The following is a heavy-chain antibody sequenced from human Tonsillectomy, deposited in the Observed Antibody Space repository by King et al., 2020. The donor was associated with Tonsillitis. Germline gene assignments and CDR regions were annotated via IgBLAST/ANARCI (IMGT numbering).Heavy chain of an antibody. CDR3: AKAQDAYGDYDYFYYGMDV. CDR1: AFIFRIYG. V-gene: IGHV3-30*18. CDR2: ISYDGSNK. J-gene: IGHJ6*02. Sequence: VQLVESGGGVVQPGRSLRLSCAASAFIFRIYGMHWVRQAPGKGLEWVAVISYDGSNKNYADSVKGRFTISRDNSKNTLYLQMNNLRPEDTAMYFCAKAQDAYGDYDYFYYGMDVWGQGTTVTVSS. D-gene: IGHD4-17*01.